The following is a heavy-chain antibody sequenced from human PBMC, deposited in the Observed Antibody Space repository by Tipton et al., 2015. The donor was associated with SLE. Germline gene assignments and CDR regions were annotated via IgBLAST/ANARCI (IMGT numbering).Heavy chain of an antibody. V-gene: IGHV4-34*01. D-gene: IGHD3-22*01. CDR3: ARVWGVITTPGAFGI. CDR1: GGSFSGYY. J-gene: IGHJ3*02. Sequence: TLSLTCAVYGGSFSGYYWSWIRQPPGKGLEWIGEINHSGITNYNPSLKSRVTISVDTSKNQFSLKLSSVTAADTAVYYCARVWGVITTPGAFGIWGQGTMVTVSS. CDR2: INHSGIT.